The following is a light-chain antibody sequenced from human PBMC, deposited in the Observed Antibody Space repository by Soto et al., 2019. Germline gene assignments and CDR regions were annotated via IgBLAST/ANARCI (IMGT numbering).Light chain of an antibody. CDR1: QSISNW. J-gene: IGKJ1*01. CDR3: QQFNSYSRV. Sequence: DIQMTQSPSTLSASVGDRVTITCRASQSISNWLAWYQQRPGKSPNLLIFDASKLQSGVPSRFSGSGSGTEFTLPISSLQPDDVATYYCQQFNSYSRVFGQGTKVEIK. CDR2: DAS. V-gene: IGKV1-5*01.